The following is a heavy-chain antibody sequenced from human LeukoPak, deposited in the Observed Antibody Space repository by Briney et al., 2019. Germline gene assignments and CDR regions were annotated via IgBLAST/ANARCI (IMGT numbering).Heavy chain of an antibody. J-gene: IGHJ4*02. CDR1: GGSISSYY. CDR2: IYYSGYT. CDR3: ARDPFGVVTD. D-gene: IGHD3-3*01. V-gene: IGHV4-59*12. Sequence: SETLSLTCTVSGGSISSYYWSWIRQPPGRGLEWIGYIYYSGYTNYNPSLKSRVTISVDKSKNQFSLKLSSVTAADTAVYYCARDPFGVVTDWGQGTLVTVSS.